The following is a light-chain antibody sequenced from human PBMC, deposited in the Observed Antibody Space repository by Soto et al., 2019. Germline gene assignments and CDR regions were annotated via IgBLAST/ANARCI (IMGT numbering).Light chain of an antibody. CDR1: QSISDS. CDR3: QQYNSWPWT. CDR2: SAS. V-gene: IGKV3-15*01. J-gene: IGKJ1*01. Sequence: EIVMTQSTATLCVSPGVRATHSCRASQSISDSLAWYQQKPGQAPRLLIYSASRRATGFPARFSGSGSGTDFTLTISSLQSEDFAVYYCQQYNSWPWTFGQGTKVDIK.